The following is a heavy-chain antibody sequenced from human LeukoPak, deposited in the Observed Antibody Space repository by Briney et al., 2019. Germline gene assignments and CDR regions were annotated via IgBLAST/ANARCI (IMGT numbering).Heavy chain of an antibody. CDR2: IKQDGSEK. Sequence: GGSLRLSCAASGFTFSKYWMSWVRQAPGKGLEWVANIKQDGSEKTYVDSVKGRFTISRDNAENTLYLQMSSLRAENTAVYYCTRDIGVTAWGEWNYWGQGTLVTVSS. CDR1: GFTFSKYW. D-gene: IGHD2-15*01. V-gene: IGHV3-7*01. CDR3: TRDIGVTAWGEWNY. J-gene: IGHJ4*02.